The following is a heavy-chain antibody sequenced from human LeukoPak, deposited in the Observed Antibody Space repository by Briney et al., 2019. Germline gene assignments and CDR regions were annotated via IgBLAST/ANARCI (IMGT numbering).Heavy chain of an antibody. CDR2: INPNSGGT. V-gene: IGHV1-2*02. D-gene: IGHD3-3*01. Sequence: ASVKVSCKASGYTFTGYYMHWVRQAPGPGLEGMGWINPNSGGTNYAQKFQGRVTMTRDTSISTAYMELSRLRSDDTAVYYCARDFTIFGGEYYFDYWGQGTLVTVSS. CDR3: ARDFTIFGGEYYFDY. CDR1: GYTFTGYY. J-gene: IGHJ4*02.